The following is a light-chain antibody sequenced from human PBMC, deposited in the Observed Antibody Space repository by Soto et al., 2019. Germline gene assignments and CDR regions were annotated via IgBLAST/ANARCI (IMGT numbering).Light chain of an antibody. CDR3: QQRSNWPKLT. CDR2: DAS. Sequence: IALTQSQATLSLSPGERSALSGRSSQSVSSYLAWYQQKPGQDPRLIIYDASNRATGIPARFSGSGSGTDFTLTISSLEPEDFAVYYCQQRSNWPKLTFGGGTKVDI. J-gene: IGKJ4*01. V-gene: IGKV3-11*01. CDR1: QSVSSY.